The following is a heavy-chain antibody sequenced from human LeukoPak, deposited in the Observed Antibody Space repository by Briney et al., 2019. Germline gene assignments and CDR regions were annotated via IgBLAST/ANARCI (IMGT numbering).Heavy chain of an antibody. CDR3: ARDNSGLYYDFWSGYLNYFDY. Sequence: GGSLRLSCAASGFTFSSYWMSWVRQAPGKGLEWVANIKQDGSEENYVDSVKGRFTISRDNAQNSLYLQMNSLRAEDTAVYYCARDNSGLYYDFWSGYLNYFDYWGQGTLVTVSS. V-gene: IGHV3-7*01. J-gene: IGHJ4*02. CDR2: IKQDGSEE. CDR1: GFTFSSYW. D-gene: IGHD3-3*01.